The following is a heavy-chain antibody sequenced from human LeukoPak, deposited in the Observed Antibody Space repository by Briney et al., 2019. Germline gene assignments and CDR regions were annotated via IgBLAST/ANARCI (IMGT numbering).Heavy chain of an antibody. CDR1: GYTFASYY. CDR2: INPSGGST. V-gene: IGHV1-46*01. D-gene: IGHD1-26*01. J-gene: IGHJ4*02. Sequence: ASVKVSCKASGYTFASYYMYWVRQAPGQGLEWMGIINPSGGSTSYAQKFQGRVTMTRDTSTSTVYMELSSLRSEDTAVYYCARDQLPSGSYFYKDDYWGQGTLVTVSS. CDR3: ARDQLPSGSYFYKDDY.